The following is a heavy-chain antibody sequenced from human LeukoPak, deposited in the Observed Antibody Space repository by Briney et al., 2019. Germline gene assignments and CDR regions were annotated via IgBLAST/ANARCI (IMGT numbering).Heavy chain of an antibody. CDR3: ARGGLLAVAGYFDY. D-gene: IGHD6-19*01. J-gene: IGHJ4*02. Sequence: ASVKVSCKASGYTFTGYYMHWVRQAPGQGPEWMGWINPNSGGTNYAQKFQGRVTMTRDTSISTAYMELSRLRSDDTAVYYCARGGLLAVAGYFDYWGQGTLVTVSS. CDR2: INPNSGGT. V-gene: IGHV1-2*02. CDR1: GYTFTGYY.